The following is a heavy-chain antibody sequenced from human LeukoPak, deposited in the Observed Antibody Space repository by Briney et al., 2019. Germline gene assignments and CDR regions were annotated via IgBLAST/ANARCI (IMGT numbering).Heavy chain of an antibody. CDR3: ARGGAYYYDSSGYYAYYYYYYMDV. J-gene: IGHJ6*03. Sequence: SSETLPLTCAVYGGSFSGYYWSWIRQPPGKGLEWIGEINHSGGTNYNPSLKSRVTISVDTSKNQFSLKLSSVTAADTAVYYCARGGAYYYDSSGYYAYYYYYYMDVWGKGTTVTVSS. V-gene: IGHV4-34*01. CDR2: INHSGGT. D-gene: IGHD3-22*01. CDR1: GGSFSGYY.